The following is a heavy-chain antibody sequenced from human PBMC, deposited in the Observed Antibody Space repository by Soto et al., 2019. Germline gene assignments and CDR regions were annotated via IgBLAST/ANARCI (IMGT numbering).Heavy chain of an antibody. J-gene: IGHJ6*02. CDR2: INSDGSST. D-gene: IGHD1-26*01. CDR3: ARGCQLLGYYGMDV. Sequence: EVQLVESGGGLVQPGGSLRLSCAVSGFTFSSYWMHWVRQAPGEGVVWVSLINSDGSSTSYADSVKGRFTISRDNAKNTLYLQMNSLRAEDTAVYYCARGCQLLGYYGMDVWGQGTTVTVSS. CDR1: GFTFSSYW. V-gene: IGHV3-74*01.